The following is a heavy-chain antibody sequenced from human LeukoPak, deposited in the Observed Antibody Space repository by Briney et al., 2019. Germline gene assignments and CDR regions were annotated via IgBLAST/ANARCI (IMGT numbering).Heavy chain of an antibody. J-gene: IGHJ4*02. CDR3: AREEEGYDSSGYYSVFDY. V-gene: IGHV4-4*07. D-gene: IGHD3-22*01. CDR1: GGSISSYY. Sequence: SETLSLTCTVSGGSISSYYWSWIRQPAGKGLEWIGRIYTSGSTNYNPSLKSRVTMSVDTSKNQFSLKLSSVTVADTAVYYCAREEEGYDSSGYYSVFDYWGQGTLVTVSS. CDR2: IYTSGST.